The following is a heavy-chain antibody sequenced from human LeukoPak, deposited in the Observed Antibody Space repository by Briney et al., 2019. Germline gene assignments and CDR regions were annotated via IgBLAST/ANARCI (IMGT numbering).Heavy chain of an antibody. CDR1: GFAFGAYE. Sequence: GGSLRLSCAATGFAFGAYEMNWVRQAPGKGLEWVAYSSGSDTTIYYADSVKGRFVISRDNARSSLYLQMNSLRAEDTALYYCTTLGYHLDSWGQGTLVTVSS. V-gene: IGHV3-48*03. CDR3: TTLGYHLDS. J-gene: IGHJ4*02. D-gene: IGHD3-22*01. CDR2: SSGSDTTI.